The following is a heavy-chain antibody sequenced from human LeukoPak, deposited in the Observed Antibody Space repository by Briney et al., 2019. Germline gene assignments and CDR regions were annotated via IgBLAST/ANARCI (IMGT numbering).Heavy chain of an antibody. V-gene: IGHV3-21*01. D-gene: IGHD1-7*01. CDR1: GFTFSSSG. Sequence: GGSLRLSCAASGFTFSSSGMNWVRQAPGKGLEWVSSISSTGNYIYYTESMKGRFTISRDNAKKSLYLQMNSLRAEDTAVYYCARDDDWNYEDYWGQGILVTVSS. CDR3: ARDDDWNYEDY. J-gene: IGHJ4*02. CDR2: ISSTGNYI.